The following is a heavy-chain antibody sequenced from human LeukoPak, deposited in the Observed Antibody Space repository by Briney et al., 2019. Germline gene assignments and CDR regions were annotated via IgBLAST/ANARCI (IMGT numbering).Heavy chain of an antibody. CDR3: ARHKGSEGYYYYGMDV. Sequence: PSETLSLTCTASGGSISSYYWSWIRQPPGKGLEWIGYIYYSGSTNYNPSLKSRVTISVDTSKNQFSLKLSSVTAADTAVYYCARHKGSEGYYYYGMDVWGQGTTVTVSS. V-gene: IGHV4-59*08. CDR1: GGSISSYY. D-gene: IGHD3-10*01. CDR2: IYYSGST. J-gene: IGHJ6*02.